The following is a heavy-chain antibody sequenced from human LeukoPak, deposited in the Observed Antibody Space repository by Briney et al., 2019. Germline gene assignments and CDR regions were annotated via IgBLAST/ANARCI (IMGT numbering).Heavy chain of an antibody. CDR1: GFTFSSYE. CDR3: AGGREGHYDNSGYYYSYFHMDV. CDR2: ISRSGSTI. V-gene: IGHV3-48*03. D-gene: IGHD3-22*01. Sequence: GGSLRLSCAASGFTFSSYEMNWVRQPPGKGLEGVAYISRSGSTIYYADSLKGRFTISRDNAQNSLYLQMNSLRVEDTGVYHCAGGREGHYDNSGYYYSYFHMDVWGKGTTVTISS. J-gene: IGHJ6*03.